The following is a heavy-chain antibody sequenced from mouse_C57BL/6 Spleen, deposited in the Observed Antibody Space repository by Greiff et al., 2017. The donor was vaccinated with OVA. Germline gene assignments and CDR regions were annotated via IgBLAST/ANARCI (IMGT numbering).Heavy chain of an antibody. CDR2: IYPGDGDT. V-gene: IGHV1-82*01. D-gene: IGHD2-14*01. Sequence: VQLQQSGPELVKPGASVKISCKASGYAFSSSWMNWVKQRPGKGLEWIGRIYPGDGDTNYNGKFKGKATLTADKSSSTAYMQLSSLTSEDSAVYFCARSGYDVGGYAMDYWGQGTSVTVSS. J-gene: IGHJ4*01. CDR1: GYAFSSSW. CDR3: ARSGYDVGGYAMDY.